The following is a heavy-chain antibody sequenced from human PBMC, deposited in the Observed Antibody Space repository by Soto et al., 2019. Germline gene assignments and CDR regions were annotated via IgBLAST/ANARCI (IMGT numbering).Heavy chain of an antibody. CDR1: GFTFSSYW. D-gene: IGHD5-18*01. Sequence: EVQLVESGGGLVQPGGSLRLSCAASGFTFSSYWMSWVRQAPGKGLEWGANIKQDGSEKYYVASVKGRFTISRDNAKNSQYLQMNSLRAEDTAVYYCAVSYSYGRYFDYWGQGTLVTVSS. J-gene: IGHJ4*02. CDR2: IKQDGSEK. CDR3: AVSYSYGRYFDY. V-gene: IGHV3-7*05.